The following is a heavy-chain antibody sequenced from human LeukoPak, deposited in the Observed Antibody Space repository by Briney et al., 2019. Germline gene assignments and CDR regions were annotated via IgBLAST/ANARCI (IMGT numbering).Heavy chain of an antibody. CDR2: INHSGST. V-gene: IGHV4-34*01. D-gene: IGHD3-16*01. J-gene: IGHJ4*02. Sequence: TPSETLSLTCAVYGGSFSGYYWSWIRQPPGKGLEWIGEINHSGSTNYNPSLKSRVTISVDTSKNQFSLKLSSVTAADTAVYYCARVWGYQHYFDYWGQGTLVTVSS. CDR1: GGSFSGYY. CDR3: ARVWGYQHYFDY.